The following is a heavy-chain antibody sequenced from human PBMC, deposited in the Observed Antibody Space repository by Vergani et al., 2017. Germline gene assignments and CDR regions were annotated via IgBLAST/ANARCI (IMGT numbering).Heavy chain of an antibody. CDR3: ARLVVRGVICFFDY. Sequence: QVQLQQWGAGLLKPSETLSLTCAVYGGSFSGYYWSWIRQPPGKGLEWIGEINHSGSTYYNPSLKSRVTISVDRSKNQFSLKLSSVTAADTAVYYCARLVVRGVICFFDYWGQGTLVTVSS. CDR2: INHSGST. J-gene: IGHJ4*02. D-gene: IGHD3-10*01. V-gene: IGHV4-34*01. CDR1: GGSFSGYY.